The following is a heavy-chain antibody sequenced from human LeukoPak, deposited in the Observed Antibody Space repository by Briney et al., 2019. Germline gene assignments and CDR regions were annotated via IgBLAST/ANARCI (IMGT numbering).Heavy chain of an antibody. D-gene: IGHD3-22*01. CDR2: IYSGDNA. V-gene: IGHV3-53*01. Sequence: GGSLRLSCAMSGFSVGTNYMTWVRQAPGKGLEWVSVIYSGDNAYYADSVKGRFTISRDNSKNMLSLQMNSLRAEDTAVYYCARVFYSSGPDYWGQGTLVTVSS. J-gene: IGHJ4*02. CDR3: ARVFYSSGPDY. CDR1: GFSVGTNY.